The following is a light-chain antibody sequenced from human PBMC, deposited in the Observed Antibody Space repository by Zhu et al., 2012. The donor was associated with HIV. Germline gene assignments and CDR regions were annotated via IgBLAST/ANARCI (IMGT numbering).Light chain of an antibody. CDR3: QQRHIWRT. Sequence: EIVLTQSPGTLSLSPGERGSLSCRTSQSVGNHLAWYQHKPGQPPRLLIYDASARATGVPARISGSGSGTNFTLTITSLDPEDVAIYYCQQRHIWRTFGRGTKVEMK. V-gene: IGKV3-11*01. J-gene: IGKJ4*01. CDR2: DAS. CDR1: QSVGNH.